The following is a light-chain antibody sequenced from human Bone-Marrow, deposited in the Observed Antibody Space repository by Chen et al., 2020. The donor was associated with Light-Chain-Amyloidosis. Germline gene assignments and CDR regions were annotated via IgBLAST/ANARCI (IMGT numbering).Light chain of an antibody. J-gene: IGLJ2*01. CDR3: QSADSSGTYEVI. CDR1: DLPTKY. CDR2: RDT. V-gene: IGLV3-25*03. Sequence: SYDLTQPPSLSVSPGQTAMFTCSGDDLPTKYAYWYQQKPGQAPVLVIHRDTERPSGISERFSGSSSGTTATLTISGVQAEDEADYHCQSADSSGTYEVIFGGGTKLTVL.